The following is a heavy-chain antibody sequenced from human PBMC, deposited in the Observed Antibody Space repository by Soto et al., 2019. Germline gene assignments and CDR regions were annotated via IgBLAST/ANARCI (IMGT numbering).Heavy chain of an antibody. CDR3: ARGLTTAADY. CDR1: GGSISSYY. Sequence: QVQLQESGPGLVKPSETLSLTCTVSGGSISSYYWSWIRQPPGKGLEWIGYIYYSGSTNYNPSLKSRVTISVDTSKNQFSLKLSSVTAADTAVYYCARGLTTAADYWGQGTLVTVSS. J-gene: IGHJ4*02. D-gene: IGHD3-22*01. CDR2: IYYSGST. V-gene: IGHV4-59*01.